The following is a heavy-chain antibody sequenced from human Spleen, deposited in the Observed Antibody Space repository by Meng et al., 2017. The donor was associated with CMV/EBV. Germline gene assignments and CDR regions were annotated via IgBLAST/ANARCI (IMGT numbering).Heavy chain of an antibody. CDR1: GFTVSSNY. CDR3: AKPPSGTYSPFDF. Sequence: GESLKISCAASGFTVSSNYMSWVRQAPGKGLEWVSVIYSGGSTYYADSVKGRFTISRDNSKNTLYLQMDSLRAEDTAIYYCAKPPSGTYSPFDFWGQGTLVTVSS. D-gene: IGHD1-26*01. J-gene: IGHJ4*02. V-gene: IGHV3-53*01. CDR2: IYSGGST.